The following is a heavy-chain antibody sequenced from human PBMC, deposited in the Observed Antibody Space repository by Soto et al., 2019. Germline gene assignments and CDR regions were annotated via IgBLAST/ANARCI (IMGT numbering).Heavy chain of an antibody. CDR3: ARDQAAAVDYYYGMDV. V-gene: IGHV1-69*08. CDR2: IIPILGIA. CDR1: GGTFSSYT. D-gene: IGHD6-13*01. J-gene: IGHJ6*02. Sequence: QVQLVQSGAEVKKPGSSVKVSCKASGGTFSSYTISWVRQAPGQGLDWMGRIIPILGIANYAQQFQGRVTITADKSTSTAYMELRSLRSEDTAVYYCARDQAAAVDYYYGMDVWGQGTTVTVSS.